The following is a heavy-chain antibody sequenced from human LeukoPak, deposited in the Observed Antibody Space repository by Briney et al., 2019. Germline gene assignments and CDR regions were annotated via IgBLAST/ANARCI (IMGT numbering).Heavy chain of an antibody. CDR1: GVTFSSYA. V-gene: IGHV3-30-3*01. CDR2: ISYDGSNK. J-gene: IGHJ4*02. D-gene: IGHD2-2*01. CDR3: ERDQFTKGGKKDY. Sequence: PGRSLRLSCAASGVTFSSYAMHWVRQAPGKGLEWVAVISYDGSNKYYADSVKGRLTISRDNSKNTLYLQMNSLRAEDTAVYYCERDQFTKGGKKDYWGQGTLVTVSS.